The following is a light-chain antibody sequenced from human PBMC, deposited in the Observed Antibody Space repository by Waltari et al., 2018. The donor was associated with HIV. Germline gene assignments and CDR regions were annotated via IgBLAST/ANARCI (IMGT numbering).Light chain of an antibody. CDR3: QQYDSGPRGIT. J-gene: IGKJ2*01. CDR1: QSISAK. CDR2: EAA. V-gene: IGKV3-15*01. Sequence: IVMTQSPPTLSVSPGQRVTLPCRASQSISAKVAWYQQRPGQAPRPLIYEAATRPTGIPARFSGSGSGTEFTLTISSLQSEDFATYFCQQYDSGPRGITFGQGTMLEIK.